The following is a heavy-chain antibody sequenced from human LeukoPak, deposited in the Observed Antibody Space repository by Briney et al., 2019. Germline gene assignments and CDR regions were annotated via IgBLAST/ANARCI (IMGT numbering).Heavy chain of an antibody. CDR3: ARQSEYCSSTSCYLTWFDP. CDR1: GGSISSSSYY. CDR2: IYYSGST. D-gene: IGHD2-2*01. V-gene: IGHV4-39*01. J-gene: IGHJ5*02. Sequence: SETLSLTCTVSGGSISSSSYYWGWIRRPPGKGLEWIGSIYYSGSTDYNPSLKSRGIIFVDTSKNQFSLKLSSVTAADTAVYYCARQSEYCSSTSCYLTWFDPWGQGTPVTVSS.